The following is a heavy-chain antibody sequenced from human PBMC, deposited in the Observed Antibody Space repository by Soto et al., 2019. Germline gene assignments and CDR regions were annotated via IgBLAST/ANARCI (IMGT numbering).Heavy chain of an antibody. J-gene: IGHJ4*02. D-gene: IGHD1-26*01. CDR2: MDYTGST. CDR3: ARGVGGTNFDY. CDR1: GGSISSYY. Sequence: QVQLQESGPGLVKPSETLSLTCTVSGGSISSYYWSWIRQPPGKGLEWTGYMDYTGSTNHNPSLKSRVTMSVEASKNQFSLRLSSVTAADTAVYYCARGVGGTNFDYWGQGNLVTVSS. V-gene: IGHV4-59*01.